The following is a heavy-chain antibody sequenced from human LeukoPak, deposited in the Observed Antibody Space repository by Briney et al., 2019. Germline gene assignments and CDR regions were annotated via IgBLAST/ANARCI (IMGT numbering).Heavy chain of an antibody. J-gene: IGHJ4*02. D-gene: IGHD3-22*01. CDR2: IGHDGDKK. V-gene: IGHV3-30*18. CDR3: AKVHYYESSGYLEY. Sequence: GGTLRLSCAASRFTFRSYGMHWVRQAPGKGQEWVAVIGHDGDKKYYADSVRGRFTISRDNSKSTLFLQMNSLRAEDTAVYYCAKVHYYESSGYLEYWGQGTLVTVSS. CDR1: RFTFRSYG.